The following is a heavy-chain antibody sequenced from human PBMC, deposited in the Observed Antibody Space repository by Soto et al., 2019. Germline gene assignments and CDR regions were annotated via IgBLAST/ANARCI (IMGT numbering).Heavy chain of an antibody. CDR2: LFYSGAT. J-gene: IGHJ5*02. CDR3: ARTASPAPFYDASADFER. V-gene: IGHV4-39*01. Sequence: TLSLTCTVSGGSISSNSYYWDWIRQPPGKGLEWIGSLFYSGATYHNPSLQSRVTISVDTSKNQFSLHLSSVTAADTAVYYCARTASPAPFYDASADFERWGQGTLVTVSS. D-gene: IGHD3-22*01. CDR1: GGSISSNSYY.